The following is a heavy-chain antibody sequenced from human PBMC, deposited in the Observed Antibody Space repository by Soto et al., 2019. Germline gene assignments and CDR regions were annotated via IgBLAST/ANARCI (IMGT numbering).Heavy chain of an antibody. J-gene: IGHJ4*02. CDR2: ISSSGDTI. CDR3: ARGGSSYGFVDY. CDR1: GFTFSSYS. D-gene: IGHD5-18*01. V-gene: IGHV3-48*01. Sequence: EVQLVESGGGLVQPGGSLRLSCAAPGFTFSSYSMNWVRQAPGKGLEWVSYISSSGDTIYYADSVKGRFTISRDNANNSLYLQMNSLRTEDTAVYYCARGGSSYGFVDYWGQGTPVTVSS.